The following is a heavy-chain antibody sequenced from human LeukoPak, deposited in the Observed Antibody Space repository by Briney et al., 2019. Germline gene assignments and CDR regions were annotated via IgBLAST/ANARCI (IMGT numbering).Heavy chain of an antibody. J-gene: IGHJ4*02. CDR3: AGEYNYYIY. Sequence: TGGSLRLSCAASGFTVSNSYMNWVRRAPGKGLEWVSVIYSGGSTYYADSVKGRFTISRDNSKNTLHLQMNSLRAEDTAMYYCAGEYNYYIYWGQGTLVTVSS. CDR2: IYSGGST. V-gene: IGHV3-66*01. D-gene: IGHD1-1*01. CDR1: GFTVSNSY.